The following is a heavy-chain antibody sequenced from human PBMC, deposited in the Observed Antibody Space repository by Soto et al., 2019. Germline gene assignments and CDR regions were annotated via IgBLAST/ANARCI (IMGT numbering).Heavy chain of an antibody. CDR2: INAGNGNT. V-gene: IGHV1-3*01. D-gene: IGHD5-12*01. J-gene: IGHJ4*02. CDR3: VGSGYDSDFDY. Sequence: ASGKVSCKASGYTFTRYAMHWVRQAPGQRLEWMGWINAGNGNTKYSQKFQGRVTITRDTSASTAYMELSSLRSEDTAVYYCVGSGYDSDFDYWGQGTLVTVSS. CDR1: GYTFTRYA.